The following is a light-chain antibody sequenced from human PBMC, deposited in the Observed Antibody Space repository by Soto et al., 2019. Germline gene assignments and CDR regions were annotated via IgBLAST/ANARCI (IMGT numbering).Light chain of an antibody. Sequence: DIQMTQSPSSLSASVGDRVTITCRASQSIRNFLNWFQQKPGKAPRLLIYSASSLQSGVPSRFSGSGSGTDFTLTISSLQPEDFATYFCQQSRTTPYTLGQGTKVEI. CDR2: SAS. CDR3: QQSRTTPYT. CDR1: QSIRNF. V-gene: IGKV1-39*01. J-gene: IGKJ2*01.